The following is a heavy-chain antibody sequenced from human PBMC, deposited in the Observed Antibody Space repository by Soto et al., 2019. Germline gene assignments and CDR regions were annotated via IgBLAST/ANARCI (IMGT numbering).Heavy chain of an antibody. V-gene: IGHV1-2*02. CDR2: FNPNSGDT. CDR3: AREASAVISLDY. CDR1: GYTFTAYS. D-gene: IGHD6-19*01. Sequence: ASEKVSCKASGYTFTAYSMHWVRQAPGQGLEWVGWFNPNSGDTIYAQKFQGRVTLTRDTSIGTAYMELYSLTSDDTAVYYCAREASAVISLDYWGQGTMVTVSS. J-gene: IGHJ4*02.